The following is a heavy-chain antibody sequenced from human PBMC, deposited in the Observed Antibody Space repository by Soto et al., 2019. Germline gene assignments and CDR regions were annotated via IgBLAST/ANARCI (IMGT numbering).Heavy chain of an antibody. CDR2: ISSGGDT. V-gene: IGHV3-23*01. J-gene: IGHJ3*02. Sequence: EVQLLESVGGLVQPGGSLRLSCAPSGFTFTTYAMSWVRQAPGKGLEWVSSISSGGDTYYADSVKGRFTISRDSSKNTLYLQMNNLRAEDTATYYCAKDYSSGYYAFDIWGRGTMVTVSS. D-gene: IGHD3-22*01. CDR1: GFTFTTYA. CDR3: AKDYSSGYYAFDI.